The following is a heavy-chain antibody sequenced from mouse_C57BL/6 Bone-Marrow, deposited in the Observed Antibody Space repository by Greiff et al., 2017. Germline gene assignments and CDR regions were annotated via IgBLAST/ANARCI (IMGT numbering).Heavy chain of an antibody. Sequence: EVHLVESGGGLVKPGGSLKLSCAASGFTFSSYAMSWVRQTPEKRLEWVATISDGGSYTYYPDNVKGRFTISRDNAKNNLYLQMSHLKSEDTAMYYCARDGGNCFDYWGQGTTLTVSS. CDR3: ARDGGNCFDY. V-gene: IGHV5-4*01. J-gene: IGHJ2*01. CDR2: ISDGGSYT. CDR1: GFTFSSYA.